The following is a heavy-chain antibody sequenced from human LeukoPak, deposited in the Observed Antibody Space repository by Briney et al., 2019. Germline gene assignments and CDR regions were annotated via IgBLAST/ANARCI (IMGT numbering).Heavy chain of an antibody. CDR3: AADDILTGYWGIDY. CDR2: IWYDGSNK. J-gene: IGHJ4*02. CDR1: GFTFSSYG. Sequence: PGRSLRLSCAASGFTFSSYGMHWVRQAPGKGLEWVAVIWYDGSNKYYADSVKGRFTISRDNSKNTLYLQMNSLRAEDTAVYYCAADDILTGYWGIDYRGQGTLVTVSS. D-gene: IGHD3-9*01. V-gene: IGHV3-33*01.